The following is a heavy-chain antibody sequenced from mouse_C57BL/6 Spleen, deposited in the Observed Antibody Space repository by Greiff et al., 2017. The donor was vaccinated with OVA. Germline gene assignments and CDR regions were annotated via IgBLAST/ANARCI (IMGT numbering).Heavy chain of an antibody. CDR2: ISDGGSYT. CDR3: AGGGASNCDYDVGPWFAY. V-gene: IGHV5-4*03. J-gene: IGHJ3*01. Sequence: EVKVVESGGGLVKPGGSLKLSCAASGFTFSSYAMSWVRQTPEKRLEWVATISDGGSYTYYPDNVKGRFTISRDNAKNNLYLQRSHLKAEDTAMYYCAGGGASNCDYDVGPWFAYWGQGTLVTVSA. D-gene: IGHD2-4*01. CDR1: GFTFSSYA.